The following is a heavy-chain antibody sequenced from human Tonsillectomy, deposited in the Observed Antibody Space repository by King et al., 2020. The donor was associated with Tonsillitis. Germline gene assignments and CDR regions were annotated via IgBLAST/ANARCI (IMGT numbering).Heavy chain of an antibody. J-gene: IGHJ6*02. CDR3: SRVEWFGNYGGLDV. D-gene: IGHD3-10*01. CDR1: GFTFGDYA. Sequence: VQLVESGGGLVQPGRSLRLSCTASGFTFGDYALNWFRQAPGKGLEWVGFIRTKPYGGTTEYAASVKGRFTISRDDSKSIAHLQMNSLKTEDTAVYYCSRVEWFGNYGGLDVWGQGTTVTVSS. V-gene: IGHV3-49*03. CDR2: IRTKPYGGTT.